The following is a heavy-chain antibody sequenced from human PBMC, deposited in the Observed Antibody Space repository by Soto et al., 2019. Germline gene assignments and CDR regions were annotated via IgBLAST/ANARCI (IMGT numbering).Heavy chain of an antibody. J-gene: IGHJ6*01. CDR1: GFTFSSHW. V-gene: IGHV3-7*01. CDR2: IQQDGSEK. CDR3: ARITIFGVVICPYYYYYGMEV. Sequence: PGGTLRLSWAASGFTFSSHWVSWVRKAQGKGLERVANIQQDGSEKYYADSVKGRFTISRDNSKNSLYLQMNSLRAEYTVVYYCARITIFGVVICPYYYYYGMEVWRQRTTVIVCS. D-gene: IGHD3-3*01.